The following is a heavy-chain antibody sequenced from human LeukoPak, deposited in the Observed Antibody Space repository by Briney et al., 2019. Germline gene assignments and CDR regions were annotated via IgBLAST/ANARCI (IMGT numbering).Heavy chain of an antibody. D-gene: IGHD2-15*01. CDR3: ARAPGYCSGGRCYSDGMDV. V-gene: IGHV3-53*01. CDR1: GFTVSSIY. Sequence: PGGSLRLSCAASGFTVSSIYMSWVRQAPGKGLEWVSLIYSGGTTYYADSVKGRFTISRDNSKNTLYPQMNSLRVEDTAVYYCARAPGYCSGGRCYSDGMDVWGQGTTVTVSS. CDR2: IYSGGTT. J-gene: IGHJ6*02.